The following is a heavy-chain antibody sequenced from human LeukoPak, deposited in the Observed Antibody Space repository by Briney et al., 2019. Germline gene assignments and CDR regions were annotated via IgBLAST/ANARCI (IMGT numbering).Heavy chain of an antibody. V-gene: IGHV3-21*01. CDR2: VSIITSYI. Sequence: GGSLRLSGAASGFTFSSYSMNWVRQAPGKGMEWFLSVSIITSYISSADSVKGRFTISRDNPKNSLYLQMNSLRAEDTAVYYCARAAGYYDAWDYWGQGTLVTVSS. CDR1: GFTFSSYS. D-gene: IGHD3-22*01. J-gene: IGHJ4*02. CDR3: ARAAGYYDAWDY.